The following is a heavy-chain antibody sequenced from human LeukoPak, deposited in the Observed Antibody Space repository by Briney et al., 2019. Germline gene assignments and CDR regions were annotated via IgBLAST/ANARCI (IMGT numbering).Heavy chain of an antibody. D-gene: IGHD6-13*01. J-gene: IGHJ4*02. CDR1: GGSISSYY. CDR3: ARGIAAAGPPLDY. V-gene: IGHV4-59*01. CDR2: IYYSGST. Sequence: SETLSLTCTVSGGSISSYYWSWIRQPPGKGLEWIGYIYYSGSTNYNPSLKSRVTISVDTSKNQFSLKLSSVTAADTAVYYCARGIAAAGPPLDYWGQGTLVTVSS.